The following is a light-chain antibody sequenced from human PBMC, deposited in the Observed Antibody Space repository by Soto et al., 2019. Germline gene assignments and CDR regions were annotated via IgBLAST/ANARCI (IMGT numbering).Light chain of an antibody. J-gene: IGLJ1*01. Sequence: HSALTQPASVSGSPGQSITISCTGTSSDLAIYNYVSWYQQHPGKAPKLMIYDVSNRPSGVSNRFSGSKSGNTASLTISGLRAEDEADYYCNSYTSNNTYVFGTGTKVTVL. CDR2: DVS. CDR3: NSYTSNNTYV. V-gene: IGLV2-14*03. CDR1: SSDLAIYNY.